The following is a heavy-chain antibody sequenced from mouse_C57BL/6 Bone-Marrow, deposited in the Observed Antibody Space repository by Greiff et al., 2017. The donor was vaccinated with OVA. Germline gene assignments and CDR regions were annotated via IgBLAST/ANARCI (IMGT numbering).Heavy chain of an antibody. J-gene: IGHJ2*01. CDR1: GYTFTDYE. Sequence: QVQLQQSGAELVRPGASVTLSCKASGYTFTDYEMHWVKQTPVHGLEWIGAIDPETGGTAYTQKFKGKAILTADKSSSTAYMELRSLTSEDSAVYYCTRDDGYYKGYYFDYWGQGTTLTVSS. CDR3: TRDDGYYKGYYFDY. V-gene: IGHV1-15*01. D-gene: IGHD2-3*01. CDR2: IDPETGGT.